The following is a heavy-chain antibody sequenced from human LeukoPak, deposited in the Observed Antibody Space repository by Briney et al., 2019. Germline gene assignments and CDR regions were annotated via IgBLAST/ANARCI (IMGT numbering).Heavy chain of an antibody. V-gene: IGHV1-46*01. Sequence: GASVKVSCKASGYTFTSYGISWVRQAPGQGLEWMGIINPSGGSTSYAQKFQGRVTMTRDTSTSTVYMELSSLRSEDTAVYYCARDQLRAYNWNDANSLAYWGQGTLVTVSS. J-gene: IGHJ4*02. CDR2: INPSGGST. CDR1: GYTFTSYG. CDR3: ARDQLRAYNWNDANSLAY. D-gene: IGHD1-20*01.